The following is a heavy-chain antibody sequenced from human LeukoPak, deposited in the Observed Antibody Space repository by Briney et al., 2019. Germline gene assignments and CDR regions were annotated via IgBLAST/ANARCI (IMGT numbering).Heavy chain of an antibody. D-gene: IGHD3-9*01. CDR2: VTGRGGST. Sequence: GGSLRLSCVASGFTFSNYAMSWVRQAPGKRLEWVSAVTGRGGSTYYADTVKGRFTISRDNSRNTLFLQMNSLRAEDTAIYYCAKWGDFDILTGYYVSDFWGQGTLVTVSS. CDR1: GFTFSNYA. V-gene: IGHV3-23*01. CDR3: AKWGDFDILTGYYVSDF. J-gene: IGHJ4*02.